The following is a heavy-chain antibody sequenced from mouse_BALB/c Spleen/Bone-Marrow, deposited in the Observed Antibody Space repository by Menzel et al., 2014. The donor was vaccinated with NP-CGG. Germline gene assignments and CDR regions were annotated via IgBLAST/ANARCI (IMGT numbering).Heavy chain of an antibody. J-gene: IGHJ3*01. CDR1: GFNIKDTY. D-gene: IGHD1-1*01. V-gene: IGHV14-3*02. Sequence: VQLQQSGAELVKPGASVKLSCTASGFNIKDTYMHWVKQRPEQGLEWIGRIDPANGNTKYDPKFQGKATITADTSSNTAYLQLSSLTSEDTAVYYCTLYYYGSSGFAYWGRGTLVPVSA. CDR2: IDPANGNT. CDR3: TLYYYGSSGFAY.